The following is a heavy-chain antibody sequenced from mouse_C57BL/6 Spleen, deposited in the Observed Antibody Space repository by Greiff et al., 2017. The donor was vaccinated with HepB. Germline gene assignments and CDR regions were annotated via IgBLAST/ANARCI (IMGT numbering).Heavy chain of an antibody. CDR3: TRSTMITTRAMDY. V-gene: IGHV5-9-1*02. CDR2: ISSGGDYI. Sequence: EVNVVESGEGLVKPGGSLKLSCAASGFTFSSYAMSWVRQTPEKRLEWVAYISSGGDYIYYADTVKGRFTISRDNARNTLYLQMSSLKSEDTAMYYCTRSTMITTRAMDYCGQGTSVTVSS. J-gene: IGHJ4*01. D-gene: IGHD2-4*01. CDR1: GFTFSSYA.